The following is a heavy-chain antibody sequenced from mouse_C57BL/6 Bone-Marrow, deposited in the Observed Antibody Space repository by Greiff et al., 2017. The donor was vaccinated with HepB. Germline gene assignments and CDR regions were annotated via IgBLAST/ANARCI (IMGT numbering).Heavy chain of an antibody. CDR2: ISSGGSYT. CDR1: GFTFSSYG. V-gene: IGHV5-6*01. Sequence: EVMLVESGGDLVKPGGSLKLSCAASGFTFSSYGMSWVRQTPDKRLEWVATISSGGSYTYYPDSVKGRFTISRDNAKNTLYLQMSSLKSEDTAMYYCARIYYDYDVAYWGQGTLVTVSA. D-gene: IGHD2-4*01. J-gene: IGHJ3*01. CDR3: ARIYYDYDVAY.